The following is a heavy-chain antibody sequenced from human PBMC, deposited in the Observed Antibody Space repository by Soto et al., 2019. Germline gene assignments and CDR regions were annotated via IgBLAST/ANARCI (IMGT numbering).Heavy chain of an antibody. CDR2: IYYSGST. J-gene: IGHJ4*02. V-gene: IGHV4-39*01. Sequence: SETLSLTCTVSGGSISSSSYYWGWIRQPPGKGLEWIGSIYYSGSTYYNPSLKSRVTISVDTSKNQFSLKLSSVTAADTAVYYCATLKDSYGYSDYWGQGTLVTVSS. CDR3: ATLKDSYGYSDY. CDR1: GGSISSSSYY. D-gene: IGHD5-18*01.